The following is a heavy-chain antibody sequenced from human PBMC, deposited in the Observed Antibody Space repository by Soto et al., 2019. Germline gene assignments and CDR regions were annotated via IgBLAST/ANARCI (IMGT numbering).Heavy chain of an antibody. CDR3: ARDRYYGSGTYYNFYSGMDV. J-gene: IGHJ6*02. Sequence: SETLSLTCTVSSGSINSGDYYWTWVRQPPGKGLEWIGNIFHSGSTYYTPSLQSRVTISLDTSKNHFSLKLSSVTPADTAVYYCARDRYYGSGTYYNFYSGMDVWGQGTTVTVSS. V-gene: IGHV4-30-4*01. D-gene: IGHD3-10*01. CDR2: IFHSGST. CDR1: SGSINSGDYY.